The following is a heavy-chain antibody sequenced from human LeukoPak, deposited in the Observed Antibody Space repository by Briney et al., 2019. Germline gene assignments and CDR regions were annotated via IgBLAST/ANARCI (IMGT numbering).Heavy chain of an antibody. D-gene: IGHD3-10*01. CDR2: VYNSGST. CDR1: GGSISSAGYY. V-gene: IGHV4-61*02. CDR3: ARTVSSGSPYFDS. J-gene: IGHJ4*02. Sequence: SQTLSLTCSVSGGSISSAGYYWRWIRQPAGKGLEWIGRVYNSGSTNYSPSLKSRVTISEDASKNQFSLKLSFVTAADTAVYYCARTVSSGSPYFDSWGRGTLVTVSS.